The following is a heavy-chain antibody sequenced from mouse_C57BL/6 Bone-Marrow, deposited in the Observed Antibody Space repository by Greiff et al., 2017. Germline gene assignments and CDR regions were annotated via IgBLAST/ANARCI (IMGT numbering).Heavy chain of an antibody. CDR3: ARRESKRWLPLDC. Sequence: VQLQQSGAELARPGASVKLSCKASGYTFTSYGISWVKQRTGQGLEWIGEIYPRSGNTYYNEKFKGKATLTADKSSSTAYMELRSLASEDSAVYFCARRESKRWLPLDCWGQGTTLTVSS. J-gene: IGHJ2*01. CDR1: GYTFTSYG. V-gene: IGHV1-81*01. D-gene: IGHD2-3*01. CDR2: IYPRSGNT.